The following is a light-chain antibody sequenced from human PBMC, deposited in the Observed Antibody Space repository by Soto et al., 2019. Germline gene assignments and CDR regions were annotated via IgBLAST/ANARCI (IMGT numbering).Light chain of an antibody. CDR2: GTS. CDR1: QSVSSSY. Sequence: EIVLTQSPATLSFSPGERATLTCRTSQSVSSSYLAWFQQRPGRAPRLLIYGTSSRATGIPDRFSSSGSGTVFTLTITRLEPEDFAMYYCQQYGNAPFTFGPGTKVDFK. CDR3: QQYGNAPFT. V-gene: IGKV3-20*01. J-gene: IGKJ3*01.